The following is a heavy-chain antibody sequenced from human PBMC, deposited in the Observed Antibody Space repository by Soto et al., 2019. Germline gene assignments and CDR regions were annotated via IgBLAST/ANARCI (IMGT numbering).Heavy chain of an antibody. J-gene: IGHJ4*02. CDR1: GHTFSGYY. V-gene: IGHV1-2*02. CDR2: VNPNSGGT. Sequence: GASVKVSCKASGHTFSGYYVHWVRQAPGQGLEWMGWVNPNSGGTHYAQKFQGRVSITRDTSLSAVYMELSSLRRDDMAVDFCAGDYVEDDLTVTTGELGRYWGQGILVTVSS. CDR3: AGDYVEDDLTVTTGELGRY. D-gene: IGHD1-7*01.